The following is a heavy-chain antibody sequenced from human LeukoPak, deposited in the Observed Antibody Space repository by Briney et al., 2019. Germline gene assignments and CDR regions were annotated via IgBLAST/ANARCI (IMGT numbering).Heavy chain of an antibody. CDR3: ARDLRQYSSSWYVIDY. CDR1: GFIFSSYG. Sequence: PGGSLRLSCAASGFIFSSYGMHWVRQAPGKGLEWVALISYDGSNKFYADSVKGRFTISRDNSKNTLYLQMNSLRAEDTAVYYCARDLRQYSSSWYVIDYWGQGTLVTVSS. CDR2: ISYDGSNK. J-gene: IGHJ4*02. V-gene: IGHV3-30*03. D-gene: IGHD6-13*01.